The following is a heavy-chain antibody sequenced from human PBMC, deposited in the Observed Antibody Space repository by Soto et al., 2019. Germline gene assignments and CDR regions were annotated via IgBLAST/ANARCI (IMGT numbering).Heavy chain of an antibody. V-gene: IGHV3-23*01. D-gene: IGHD1-26*01. CDR1: GFTFSSYD. Sequence: GSLRLSCAASGFTFSSYDMNWVRQAPGKGLEWVSAIGVYANTYYADFVKGRFTISRDDSRNTVHLQLNSLRVDDTAVYYCAKESTVGSPGDYFDSWGQGTLVTVSS. J-gene: IGHJ4*02. CDR3: AKESTVGSPGDYFDS. CDR2: IGVYANT.